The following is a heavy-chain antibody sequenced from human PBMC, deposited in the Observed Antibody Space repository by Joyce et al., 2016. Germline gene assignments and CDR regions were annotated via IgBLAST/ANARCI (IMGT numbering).Heavy chain of an antibody. V-gene: IGHV4-30-4*01. Sequence: QVQLQESGPGLVKPSETLSLTCTVSGGSISSGDSYWTWIRQPPGKALEWIGYIDYSGSTYYNPSLKSRVAMSVDTSKNQFSLKLNSVTAADTAVYYCTRGKDGVLRLFDYWGQGTLVTVSS. CDR1: GGSISSGDSY. D-gene: IGHD3-10*01. CDR2: IDYSGST. CDR3: TRGKDGVLRLFDY. J-gene: IGHJ4*02.